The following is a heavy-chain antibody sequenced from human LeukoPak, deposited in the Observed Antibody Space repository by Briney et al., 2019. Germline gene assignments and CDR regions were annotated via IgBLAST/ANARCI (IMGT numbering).Heavy chain of an antibody. CDR3: ARPTYCGSDCYFNFDY. CDR2: IKPNSGVT. Sequence: ASVKVSCKTSGYTFATYFMHWVRQAPGQGLEWMGYIKPNSGVTNYAQKFRGRVTMTWGTSISTAYIELSGLTSDDTAIYYCARPTYCGSDCYFNFDYWGQGTLVTVTS. J-gene: IGHJ4*02. CDR1: GYTFATYF. V-gene: IGHV1-2*02. D-gene: IGHD2-21*02.